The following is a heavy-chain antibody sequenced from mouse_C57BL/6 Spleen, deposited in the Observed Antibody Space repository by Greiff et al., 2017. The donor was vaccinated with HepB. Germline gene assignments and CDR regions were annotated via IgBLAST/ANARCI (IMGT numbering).Heavy chain of an antibody. CDR1: GFNIKNTY. D-gene: IGHD2-5*01. Sequence: EVKLVESVAELVRPGASVKLSCTASGFNIKNTYMHWVKQRPEQGLEWIGRIDPANGNTKYAPKFQGKATITADTPSNTAYLQLSSLTSEDTAIYYCARGSNYVAWFAYWGQGTLVTVSA. CDR2: IDPANGNT. CDR3: ARGSNYVAWFAY. J-gene: IGHJ3*01. V-gene: IGHV14-3*01.